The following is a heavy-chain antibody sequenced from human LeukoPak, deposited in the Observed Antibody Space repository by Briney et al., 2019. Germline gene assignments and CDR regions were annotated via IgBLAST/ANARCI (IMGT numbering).Heavy chain of an antibody. CDR3: ARDAGNSGYGCDL. J-gene: IGHJ5*02. V-gene: IGHV3-48*01. CDR1: GFTFSTSN. D-gene: IGHD5-12*01. Sequence: PGGSLRLSCAASGFTFSTSNMNWVRQAPGKGLEWVSHIRYTGETFYADSVKGRFTISKDNARNSLYLQMNDLRGEDTAIYYCARDAGNSGYGCDLWGQGTLVTVSS. CDR2: IRYTGET.